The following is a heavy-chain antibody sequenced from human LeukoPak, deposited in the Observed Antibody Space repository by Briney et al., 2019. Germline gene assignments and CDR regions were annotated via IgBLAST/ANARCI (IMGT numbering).Heavy chain of an antibody. CDR1: GGSISSHY. CDR3: ARGGRNYYYYYYMDV. J-gene: IGHJ6*03. CDR2: IYYSGST. Sequence: SETLSLTCTVSGGSISSHYWSWIRQPPGKRLEWIGYIYYSGSTNYNPSLKSRVTISVDTSKNQFSLKLSSVTAADTAVYYCARGGRNYYYYYYMDVWGKGTTVTVSS. V-gene: IGHV4-59*11.